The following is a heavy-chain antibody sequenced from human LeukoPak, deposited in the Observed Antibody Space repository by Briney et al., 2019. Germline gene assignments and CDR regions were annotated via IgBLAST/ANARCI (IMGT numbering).Heavy chain of an antibody. V-gene: IGHV3-23*01. J-gene: IGHJ4*02. CDR1: GITLSNYG. D-gene: IGHD3-16*01. Sequence: GGSLRLSCAVSGITLSNYGMSWVRQAPGKGLEWVAGISGSGGGTNYADSVKGRFTISRDNPRNTLYLQMNSLRAEDAAVYFCAKRGIVIRVILVGFHKEAYYFDSWGQGALVTVSS. CDR3: AKRGIVIRVILVGFHKEAYYFDS. CDR2: ISGSGGGT.